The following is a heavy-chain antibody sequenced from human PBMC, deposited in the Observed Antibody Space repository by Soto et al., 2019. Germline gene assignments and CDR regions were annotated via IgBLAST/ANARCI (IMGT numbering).Heavy chain of an antibody. D-gene: IGHD6-13*01. Sequence: SETLSLTCTVSGGSISSYYWSWIRQPPGKGLEWIGYIYYSGSTNYNPSLKSRVTISVDTSKNQFSLKLSSVTAADTAVYYCARVEGSSSWFSTVHYGMDVWGQGTTVTVSS. V-gene: IGHV4-59*01. J-gene: IGHJ6*02. CDR3: ARVEGSSSWFSTVHYGMDV. CDR2: IYYSGST. CDR1: GGSISSYY.